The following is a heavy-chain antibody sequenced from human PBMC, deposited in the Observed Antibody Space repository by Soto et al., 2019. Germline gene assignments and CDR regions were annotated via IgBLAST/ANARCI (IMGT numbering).Heavy chain of an antibody. J-gene: IGHJ4*02. V-gene: IGHV3-30*03. CDR3: ARDGWGSSSGSFDC. D-gene: IGHD6-6*01. Sequence: GGSLRLSCTASGFTFSSYGMHWVRQAPGKGLEWVAVISYDGTNKYYGDSVKGRFTISRDNSKNTLYLQMNSLRAEDTAVYYCARDGWGSSSGSFDCWGQGTLVTVSS. CDR2: ISYDGTNK. CDR1: GFTFSSYG.